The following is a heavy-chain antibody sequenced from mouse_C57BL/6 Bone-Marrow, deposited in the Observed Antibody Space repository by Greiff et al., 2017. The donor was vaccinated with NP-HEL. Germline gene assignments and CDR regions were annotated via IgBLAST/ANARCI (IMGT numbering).Heavy chain of an antibody. CDR1: GYTFTSYW. Sequence: QVQLQQSGAELVRPGSSVKLSCKASGYTFTSYWMHWVKQRPIQGLEWIGNIDPSDSETHYNQKFKDKATLTVDKSSSTAYMQLSSLTSEDSAVYYCASWDGARFAYWGQGTLVTVSA. CDR3: ASWDGARFAY. V-gene: IGHV1-52*01. CDR2: IDPSDSET. D-gene: IGHD4-1*01. J-gene: IGHJ3*01.